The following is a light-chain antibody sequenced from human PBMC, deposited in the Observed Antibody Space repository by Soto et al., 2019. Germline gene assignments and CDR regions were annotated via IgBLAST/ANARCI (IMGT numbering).Light chain of an antibody. V-gene: IGLV2-14*03. CDR1: SSDIGGYNY. CDR2: DVS. CDR3: SSYTTCNTRLLV. Sequence: SALTQPASVSGSPGQSITISCTGTSSDIGGYNYVSWYQHHPGKAPKLMIFDVSNRPSGVSNRFSGSKSGNTASLTISGLQPEFEAVYYCSSYTTCNTRLLVFGTGTKVTVL. J-gene: IGLJ1*01.